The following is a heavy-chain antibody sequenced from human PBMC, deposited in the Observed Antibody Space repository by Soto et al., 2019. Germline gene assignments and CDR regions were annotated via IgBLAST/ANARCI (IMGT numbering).Heavy chain of an antibody. CDR1: GFTFSTYW. D-gene: IGHD2-21*02. CDR2: IRPDGSEA. J-gene: IGHJ5*02. Sequence: EVQLVESGGGLVQPGGSLRLSCAASGFTFSTYWMTWVRQVPGKGLEWVAHIRPDGSEAGYVDSVKGRLTISRDNDKNSLHLHISSLRVDDTAVSHCAREGWGSLLDPWGLGTLVTVSS. CDR3: AREGWGSLLDP. V-gene: IGHV3-7*04.